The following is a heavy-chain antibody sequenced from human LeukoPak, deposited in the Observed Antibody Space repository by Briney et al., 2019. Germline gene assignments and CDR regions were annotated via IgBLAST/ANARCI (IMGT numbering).Heavy chain of an antibody. D-gene: IGHD6-19*01. V-gene: IGHV4-59*08. CDR1: VGSISSYY. J-gene: IGHJ4*02. Sequence: SETLSLTCTVSVGSISSYYWSWIRQPPGKGLEWIGYIYYTGSTSDNPSLRSRVTISVDASRNQFSLKLSSVTAADTAVYYCARWYSSGWAFDYWGQGTLVTVSS. CDR2: IYYTGST. CDR3: ARWYSSGWAFDY.